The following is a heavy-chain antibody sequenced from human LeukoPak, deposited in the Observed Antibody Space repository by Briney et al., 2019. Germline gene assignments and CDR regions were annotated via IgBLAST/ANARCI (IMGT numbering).Heavy chain of an antibody. Sequence: SETLSLTCAVYGGSFSGYYWRWIRQPPGKGLEWIGEINHSGSTNYNPSLKSRVTISVDTSENQFSLKLSSVTAADTAVYYCALGLMSAADTDAFDIWGQGTMVTVSS. D-gene: IGHD6-13*01. J-gene: IGHJ3*02. CDR2: INHSGST. V-gene: IGHV4-34*01. CDR3: ALGLMSAADTDAFDI. CDR1: GGSFSGYY.